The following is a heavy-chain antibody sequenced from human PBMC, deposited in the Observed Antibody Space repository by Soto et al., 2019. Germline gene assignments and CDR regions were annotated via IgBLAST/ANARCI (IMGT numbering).Heavy chain of an antibody. CDR2: ISYDGGNK. CDR3: AKDFLGGTMFDAFDI. J-gene: IGHJ3*02. D-gene: IGHD3-16*01. Sequence: QVQLVESGGGVVQPGRSLRLSCAASGFTFNSYGIHWVRQAPGKGLEWVAVISYDGGNKYYEDSVKGRLTISRDNSKNTLYLQMNSLRAEDTAVYYCAKDFLGGTMFDAFDIWGQGTMVTVSS. V-gene: IGHV3-30*18. CDR1: GFTFNSYG.